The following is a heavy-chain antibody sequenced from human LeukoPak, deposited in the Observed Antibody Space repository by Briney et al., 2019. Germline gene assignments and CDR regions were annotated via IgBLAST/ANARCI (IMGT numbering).Heavy chain of an antibody. Sequence: PGGSLRLSCAASGFTFTSYSMIWVRQAPGKGLEWVSSISGSSSYIYYADSVKGRFTISPYNAKNSLYLQMNSLRADDTAVYYCARVPGDYWGQGTLVTVSS. CDR3: ARVPGDY. J-gene: IGHJ4*02. CDR2: ISGSSSYI. V-gene: IGHV3-21*01. D-gene: IGHD3-10*01. CDR1: GFTFTSYS.